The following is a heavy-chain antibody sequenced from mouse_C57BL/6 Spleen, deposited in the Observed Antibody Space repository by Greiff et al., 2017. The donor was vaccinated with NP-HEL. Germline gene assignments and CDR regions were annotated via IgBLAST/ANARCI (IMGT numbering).Heavy chain of an antibody. CDR1: GFTFSDYG. V-gene: IGHV5-17*01. J-gene: IGHJ2*01. CDR3: ARAPSAGYDYDGGGFDY. D-gene: IGHD2-4*01. Sequence: DVQLQESGGGLVKPGGSLKLSCAASGFTFSDYGMHWVRQAPEKGLEWVAYISSGSSTIYYADTVKGRFTISRDNAKNTLFLQMTSLRSEDTAMYYCARAPSAGYDYDGGGFDYWGKGTTLTVSS. CDR2: ISSGSSTI.